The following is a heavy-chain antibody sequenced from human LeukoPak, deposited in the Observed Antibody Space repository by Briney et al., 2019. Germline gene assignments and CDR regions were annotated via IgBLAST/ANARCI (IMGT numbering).Heavy chain of an antibody. CDR2: IYYSGST. CDR3: ARGDGDYPFDY. J-gene: IGHJ4*02. D-gene: IGHD4-17*01. Sequence: SETLSLTCTVSGVSISSYYWSWIRQPPGKGLEWIGYIYYSGSTNYNPSLKSRVTISVDTSKNQFSLKLSSVTAADTAVYYCARGDGDYPFDYWGQGTLVTVSS. CDR1: GVSISSYY. V-gene: IGHV4-59*01.